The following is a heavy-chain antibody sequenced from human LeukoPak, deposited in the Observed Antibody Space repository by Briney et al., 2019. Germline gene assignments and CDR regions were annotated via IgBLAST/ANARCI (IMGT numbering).Heavy chain of an antibody. V-gene: IGHV1-2*06. Sequence: ASVKVSCKASGYTFTNYYIHWVRQAPGQGLEWMGRINPNTGGTNHVQKFQGRVTMTRDTSISTAYMELSRLRSDNTAIYFCATNIQENAFDIWGQGTMVTVSS. D-gene: IGHD2-8*01. CDR1: GYTFTNYY. CDR2: INPNTGGT. CDR3: ATNIQENAFDI. J-gene: IGHJ3*02.